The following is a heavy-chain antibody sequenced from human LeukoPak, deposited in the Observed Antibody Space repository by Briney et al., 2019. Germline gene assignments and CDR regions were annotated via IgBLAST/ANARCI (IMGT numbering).Heavy chain of an antibody. J-gene: IGHJ4*02. CDR3: ARDAAPTYYYDSSGYSD. CDR1: GGSISSSSYY. CDR2: IYYSGST. V-gene: IGHV4-39*07. D-gene: IGHD3-22*01. Sequence: SETLSLTCTVSGGSISSSSYYWGWLRQPPGKGLEWIGSIYYSGSTYYNPSLKSRVTISVGTSKNQFSLKLSSVTAADTAVYYCARDAAPTYYYDSSGYSDWGQGTLVTVSS.